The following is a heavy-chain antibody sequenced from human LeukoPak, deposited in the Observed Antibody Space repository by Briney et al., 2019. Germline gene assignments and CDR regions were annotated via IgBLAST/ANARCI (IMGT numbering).Heavy chain of an antibody. D-gene: IGHD3-22*01. CDR2: IYYSGST. Sequence: SETLSLTCTVSGGSISTYYWSWIRQPPGRGLEWIGYIYYSGSTNYNPSLKSRVTISVDTSKNQFSLKLRSVTAADTAVYYCARGAITMIVVAMGDWGQGTLVTVSS. CDR1: GGSISTYY. J-gene: IGHJ4*02. V-gene: IGHV4-59*01. CDR3: ARGAITMIVVAMGD.